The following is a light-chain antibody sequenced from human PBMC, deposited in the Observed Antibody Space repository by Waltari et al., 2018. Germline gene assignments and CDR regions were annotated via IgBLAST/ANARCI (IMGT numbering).Light chain of an antibody. Sequence: QSALTQPASVSGSPGQSITISCTGSSSDVGGYDFVSWYQQHPGKVPKLIIYDVSHRPSGVSTRFSGYKSGNTASLTISGLQSEDEAYYYCNSYTSSNTRVFGTGTRVTVL. V-gene: IGLV2-14*03. CDR3: NSYTSSNTRV. CDR1: SSDVGGYDF. CDR2: DVS. J-gene: IGLJ1*01.